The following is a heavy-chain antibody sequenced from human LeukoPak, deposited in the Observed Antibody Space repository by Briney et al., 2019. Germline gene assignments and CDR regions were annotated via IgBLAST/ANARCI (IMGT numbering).Heavy chain of an antibody. CDR2: IYHSGST. J-gene: IGHJ4*02. CDR3: ARKELGIIDY. D-gene: IGHD7-27*01. CDR1: RYSISSGYY. Sequence: SETLSLTCAVSRYSISSGYYWGWIQQPPGKGLEWIGCIYHSGSTYYNPSLKSRVTISVDTSKNQFSLKLSSVTAADTAVYYCARKELGIIDYWGQGTLVTVSS. V-gene: IGHV4-38-2*01.